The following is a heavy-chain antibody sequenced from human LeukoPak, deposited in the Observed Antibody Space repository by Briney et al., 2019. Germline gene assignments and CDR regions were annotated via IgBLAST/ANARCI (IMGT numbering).Heavy chain of an antibody. CDR1: GGTFSSYA. Sequence: SVKVSCKASGGTFSSYALTWVRQAPGQGLEWMGGIISIFGTANYAQKFQGRVTITADKSTSTAYMELRSLRSEDTAVYYCARERHDYGGFDYWGQGSLVTVSS. V-gene: IGHV1-69*06. CDR2: IISIFGTA. CDR3: ARERHDYGGFDY. J-gene: IGHJ4*02. D-gene: IGHD4-23*01.